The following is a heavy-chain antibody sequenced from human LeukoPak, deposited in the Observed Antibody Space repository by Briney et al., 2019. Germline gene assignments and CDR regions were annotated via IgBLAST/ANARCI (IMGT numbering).Heavy chain of an antibody. CDR2: MNPNSGNT. D-gene: IGHD6-13*01. CDR1: GYTFTSYD. J-gene: IGHJ4*02. V-gene: IGHV1-8*01. CDR3: ARGSVPPEAAAGTEFDY. Sequence: ASVKVSCKASGYTFTSYDINWVRQATGQGLEWMGWMNPNSGNTGCAQKFQGRVTMTRNTSISTAYMELSSLRSEDTAVYYCARGSVPPEAAAGTEFDYWGQGTLVTVSS.